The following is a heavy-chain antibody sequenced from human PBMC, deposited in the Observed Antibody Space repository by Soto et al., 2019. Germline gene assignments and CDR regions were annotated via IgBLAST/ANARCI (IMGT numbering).Heavy chain of an antibody. CDR1: GFTFSDYY. Sequence: GESLKISCAASGFTFSDYYMSWIRQAPGKGLEWVSYISSSGSTIYYADSVKGRFTISRDNAKNSLYLQMNSLRAEDTAVYYCARGTPAAYYGMDVWGQGTTVTVSS. D-gene: IGHD2-2*01. CDR3: ARGTPAAYYGMDV. V-gene: IGHV3-11*01. J-gene: IGHJ6*02. CDR2: ISSSGSTI.